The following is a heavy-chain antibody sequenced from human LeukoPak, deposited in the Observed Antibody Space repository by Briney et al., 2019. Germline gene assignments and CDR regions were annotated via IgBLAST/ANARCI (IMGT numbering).Heavy chain of an antibody. CDR3: ARPNITSYYDSRGYDAFDV. CDR2: IYPDDSDT. D-gene: IGHD3-22*01. Sequence: GESLQISCKGSGYRFNAYWIAWVRQMPGKGLEWMGIIYPDDSDTRYSPSFQGQVTISADKSVRTAYLQWSSLKASDTAMYYCARPNITSYYDSRGYDAFDVWGQGTVVTVSS. CDR1: GYRFNAYW. V-gene: IGHV5-51*01. J-gene: IGHJ3*01.